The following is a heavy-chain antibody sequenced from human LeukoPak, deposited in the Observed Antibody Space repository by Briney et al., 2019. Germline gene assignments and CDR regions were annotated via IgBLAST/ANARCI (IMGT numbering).Heavy chain of an antibody. J-gene: IGHJ3*02. CDR2: IGTAGDT. D-gene: IGHD6-19*01. CDR3: ARTFGSREGSSGWYDSAFDI. Sequence: GGSLRLSCAASGLTFSSYDMHWVRQATGKGLEWVSAIGTAGDTYYPGSVKGRFTISRDNSKNTLCLQMNSLRAEDTAVYYCARTFGSREGSSGWYDSAFDIWGQGTMVTVSS. V-gene: IGHV3-13*01. CDR1: GLTFSSYD.